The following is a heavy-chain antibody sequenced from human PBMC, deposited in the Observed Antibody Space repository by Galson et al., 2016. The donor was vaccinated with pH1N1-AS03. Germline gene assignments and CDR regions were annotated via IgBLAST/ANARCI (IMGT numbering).Heavy chain of an antibody. CDR3: SRDPRTAFDI. V-gene: IGHV3-74*03. CDR2: INSDGSGT. CDR1: GVTFSYYW. Sequence: SLRLSCAASGVTFSYYWMHWVRQAPGKGLVWVSGINSDGSGTMYAVSVKGRFTISRDNAKNTLYLQMNSLRAEDTAIYYCSRDPRTAFDIWGQGTTVTVSS. J-gene: IGHJ3*02.